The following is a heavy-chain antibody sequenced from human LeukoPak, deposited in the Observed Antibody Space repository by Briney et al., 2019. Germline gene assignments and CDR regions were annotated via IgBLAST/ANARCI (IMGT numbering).Heavy chain of an antibody. CDR3: ARAGYALDGGAFDI. J-gene: IGHJ3*02. D-gene: IGHD2-2*01. V-gene: IGHV3-11*01. Sequence: PGGSLRLSCAASGFTFSDYYMSWIRRAPGKGLEWVSYISDSGTTKYYADSVKGRFTISRDNAKKFLFLQMNSLRAEDTAVYYCARAGYALDGGAFDIWGQGTVITVSS. CDR2: ISDSGTTK. CDR1: GFTFSDYY.